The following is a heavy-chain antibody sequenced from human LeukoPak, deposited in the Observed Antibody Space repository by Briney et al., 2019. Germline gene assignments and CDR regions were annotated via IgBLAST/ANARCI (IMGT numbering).Heavy chain of an antibody. CDR1: GGSFSGYY. Sequence: SETLSLTCAVYGGSFSGYYWSWIRQPPGKGLEWIGEINHSGSTNYNPSLKRRVTISVEKYKNQFSLKLSSVTAADTAVYYCARGGGTSSSWYLLKGNWFDPWGQGTLVTVSS. CDR2: INHSGST. J-gene: IGHJ5*02. V-gene: IGHV4-34*01. CDR3: ARGGGTSSSWYLLKGNWFDP. D-gene: IGHD6-13*01.